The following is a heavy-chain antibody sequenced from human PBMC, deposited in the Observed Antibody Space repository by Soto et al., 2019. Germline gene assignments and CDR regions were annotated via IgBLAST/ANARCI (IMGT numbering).Heavy chain of an antibody. Sequence: QVQLVQSGAEVKKPGSSVKVSCKASGGTFSSYAISWVRQAPGQGLEWMGGIIPIFGTANYAQKFQGRVTITADESTSTAYMELSSLRSEDTAVYYCARGMGIVATIPYYYYGMDVWGQGTTVTVSS. J-gene: IGHJ6*02. D-gene: IGHD5-12*01. CDR2: IIPIFGTA. CDR3: ARGMGIVATIPYYYYGMDV. CDR1: GGTFSSYA. V-gene: IGHV1-69*01.